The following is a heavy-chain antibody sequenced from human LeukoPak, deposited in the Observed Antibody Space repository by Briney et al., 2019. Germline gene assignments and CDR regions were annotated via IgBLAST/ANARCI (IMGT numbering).Heavy chain of an antibody. Sequence: SETLSLTCTVSGGPISSYYWSWIRQPPGKGLEWIGYIYYSGSTNYNPSLKSRVTISVEKSKNQFSLKLSSVTAADTAVYYCARLTLGYCSGGSCSYFDYWGQGTLVTVSS. CDR3: ARLTLGYCSGGSCSYFDY. D-gene: IGHD2-15*01. CDR1: GGPISSYY. J-gene: IGHJ4*02. V-gene: IGHV4-59*08. CDR2: IYYSGST.